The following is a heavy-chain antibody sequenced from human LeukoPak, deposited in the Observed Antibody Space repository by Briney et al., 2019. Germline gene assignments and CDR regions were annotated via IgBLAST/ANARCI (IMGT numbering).Heavy chain of an antibody. CDR3: ARPRGILAWVGWFDP. Sequence: QTGGSLRLSCAASGFPFSSYWMSWVRQAPGKGLEWVANIKQDGSEKYYVDSVKGRFTISRDNAKNSLYLQMNSLRAEDTAVYYCARPRGILAWVGWFDPWGQGTLVTVSS. V-gene: IGHV3-7*01. CDR1: GFPFSSYW. CDR2: IKQDGSEK. J-gene: IGHJ5*02. D-gene: IGHD3/OR15-3a*01.